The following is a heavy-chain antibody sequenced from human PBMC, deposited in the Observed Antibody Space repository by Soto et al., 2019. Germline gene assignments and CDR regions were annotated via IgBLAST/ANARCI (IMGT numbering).Heavy chain of an antibody. J-gene: IGHJ3*01. CDR1: GFSFSADGVG. Sequence: QITLKESGPPLVKPTQTLTLTCIFSGFSFSADGVGVGWIRQPPGKALEWLALIYWGDDTRYSPSLKSRLTITKDTSKNQVVLTMTNMDPVDTGTYYCAHAFGGTSWPNDAFDVWGQGTVVTVSS. CDR3: AHAFGGTSWPNDAFDV. V-gene: IGHV2-5*02. D-gene: IGHD2-2*01. CDR2: IYWGDDT.